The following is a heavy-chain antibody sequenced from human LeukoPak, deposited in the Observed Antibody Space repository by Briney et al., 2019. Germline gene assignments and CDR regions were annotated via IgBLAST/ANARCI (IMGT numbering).Heavy chain of an antibody. D-gene: IGHD6-19*01. J-gene: IGHJ6*03. V-gene: IGHV3-21*01. CDR2: ISSSSRYI. CDR1: GFTFSSYS. Sequence: GGSLRLSCAASGFTFSSYSMNWVRQAPGKGLEWVSSISSSSRYIYYADSLKGRFTISRDNAKNSLYLQMNSLRAEDTAVYYCARDLLAVAGTHYYYYYMDAWGKGTTVTISS. CDR3: ARDLLAVAGTHYYYYYMDA.